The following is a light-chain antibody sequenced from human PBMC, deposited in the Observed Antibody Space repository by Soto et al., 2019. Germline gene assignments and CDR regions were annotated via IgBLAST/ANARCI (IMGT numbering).Light chain of an antibody. CDR2: AAS. J-gene: IGKJ4*01. CDR3: QQFNSYPPT. CDR1: QGFSSY. V-gene: IGKV1-9*01. Sequence: IQLTQSPSFLSSSIVDRVTITCRASQGFSSYLAWYQQKPGEAPKLLIYAASTLQSGVPSRFSGSGSGTEFTLTINSLQPEDFATYYCQQFNSYPPTFGGGTKVDIK.